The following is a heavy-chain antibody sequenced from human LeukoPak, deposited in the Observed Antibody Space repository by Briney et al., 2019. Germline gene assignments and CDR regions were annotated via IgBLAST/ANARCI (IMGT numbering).Heavy chain of an antibody. CDR1: GGSIKNYY. CDR3: ARVEGTMVRGVIGNWFDP. D-gene: IGHD3-10*01. Sequence: SETLSLTCTVSGGSIKNYYWSWLRQPAGKGLEWIGRIYTSGTTNYNPSLKSRVTISIDTSKNQFSLKLSSVTAADTAVYYCARVEGTMVRGVIGNWFDPWGQGTLVTVSS. CDR2: IYTSGTT. J-gene: IGHJ5*02. V-gene: IGHV4-4*07.